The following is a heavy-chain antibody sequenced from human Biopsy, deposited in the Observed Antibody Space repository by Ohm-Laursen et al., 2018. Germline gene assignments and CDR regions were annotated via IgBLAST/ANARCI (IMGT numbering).Heavy chain of an antibody. J-gene: IGHJ4*02. D-gene: IGHD2-8*01. Sequence: ATVKISCKAPSYTFTDYNIHWMRQAPGQGLEWLGYINCKTGATNYAQKFQGTVTMTRDTSISTAYLALGSLRSADTAIYYCARDPLNGHKHFDYWGQGSLVTVSS. CDR3: ARDPLNGHKHFDY. V-gene: IGHV1-2*02. CDR2: INCKTGAT. CDR1: SYTFTDYN.